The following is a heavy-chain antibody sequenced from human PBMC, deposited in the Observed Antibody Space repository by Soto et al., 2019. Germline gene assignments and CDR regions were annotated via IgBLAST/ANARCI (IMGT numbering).Heavy chain of an antibody. Sequence: LRLSCAASGFTFSNAWMSWVRQAPGKGLEWVGRIKSKTDGGTTDYAAPVKGRFTISRDDSKNTLYLQMNSLKTEDTAVYYCTTDLGRKLRLWDYWGQGTLVTVSS. CDR3: TTDLGRKLRLWDY. D-gene: IGHD3-3*01. J-gene: IGHJ4*02. CDR1: GFTFSNAW. V-gene: IGHV3-15*01. CDR2: IKSKTDGGTT.